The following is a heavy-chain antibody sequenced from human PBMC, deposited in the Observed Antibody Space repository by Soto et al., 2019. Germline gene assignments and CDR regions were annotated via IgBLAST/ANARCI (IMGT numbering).Heavy chain of an antibody. CDR3: ARIYGDYRLLDY. Sequence: PSESLSLTCTVSGGSICSYYWSWIRQPPGKGPEWIGYIYYSGSTNYNPSLKSRVTISVDTSKNQFSLKLSSVTAADTAVYYCARIYGDYRLLDYWGQGTLVTVSS. J-gene: IGHJ4*02. CDR2: IYYSGST. V-gene: IGHV4-59*08. D-gene: IGHD4-17*01. CDR1: GGSICSYY.